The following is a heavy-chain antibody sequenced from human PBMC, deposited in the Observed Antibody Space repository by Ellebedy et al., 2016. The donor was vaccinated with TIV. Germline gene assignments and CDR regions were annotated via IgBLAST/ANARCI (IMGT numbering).Heavy chain of an antibody. V-gene: IGHV3-15*01. CDR2: IKSNTVGETR. D-gene: IGHD6-13*01. CDR1: GFTFRDSY. CDR3: TTGSSRGY. J-gene: IGHJ4*02. Sequence: GESLKISCAASGFTFRDSYMSWVRQPPGKGLEWVGRIKSNTVGETRDYAAPVKGRFTISMDDSKRTLFLQMNSLNAADTAVYYCTTGSSRGYWGQGTLVTVSS.